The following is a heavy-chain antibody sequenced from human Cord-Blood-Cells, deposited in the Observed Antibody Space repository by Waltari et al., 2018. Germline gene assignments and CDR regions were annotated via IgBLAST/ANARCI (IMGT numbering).Heavy chain of an antibody. CDR2: IYYSGST. CDR3: ARGGYDFWSGPENWFDP. V-gene: IGHV4-59*11. D-gene: IGHD3-3*01. Sequence: QVQLQESGPGLVKPSETLSLTCPVSGGSIRSHYWSWIRQPPGKGLEWIGYIYYSGSTNYNPSLKSRVTISVDTSKNQFSLKLSSVTAADTAVYYCARGGYDFWSGPENWFDPWGQGTLVTVSS. CDR1: GGSIRSHY. J-gene: IGHJ5*02.